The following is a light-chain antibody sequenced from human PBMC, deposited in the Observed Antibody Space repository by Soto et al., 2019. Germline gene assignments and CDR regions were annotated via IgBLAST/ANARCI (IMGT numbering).Light chain of an antibody. CDR2: GAT. J-gene: IGKJ4*01. Sequence: EIVMTQSPATLSVSPGERGTLSCRASQSVSSNLAWYQQKPGQAPRLLIHGATTRAAGIPARFSGSGSGAEFTLTISSLQSEDFAVYYCQQYGSSPLTFGGGTKVEIK. CDR3: QQYGSSPLT. V-gene: IGKV3-15*01. CDR1: QSVSSN.